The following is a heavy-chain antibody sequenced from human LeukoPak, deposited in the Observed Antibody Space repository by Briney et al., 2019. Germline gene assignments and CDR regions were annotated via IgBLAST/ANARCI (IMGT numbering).Heavy chain of an antibody. J-gene: IGHJ4*02. CDR3: ARDTTVTGAYDY. D-gene: IGHD4-17*01. Sequence: SQTLSLTFAISGYSVSSNSAAWNWLTQSPSRGLKWLGRTYYRSKWSNDYAVSVKSRISINPDTSKNQFSLQLNSVTPEDTAVYYCARDTTVTGAYDYWGQGTLVTVSS. CDR1: GYSVSSNSAA. V-gene: IGHV6-1*01. CDR2: TYYRSKWSN.